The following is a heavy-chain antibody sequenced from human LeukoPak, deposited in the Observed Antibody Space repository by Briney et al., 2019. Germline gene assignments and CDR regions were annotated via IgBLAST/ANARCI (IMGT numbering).Heavy chain of an antibody. CDR1: GVSFSSYS. V-gene: IGHV3-21*04. D-gene: IGHD2-2*01. Sequence: GGALRLSCAASGVSFSSYSMNWVREAPREGLGWVSYISSSSSYIYYAHSPKSRFTLSIDNAKTTLYLQMKSLRAEDTAVYYCARGERGLYCSSTSCYPVLGGQGTLVTVSS. CDR3: ARGERGLYCSSTSCYPVL. CDR2: ISSSSSYI. J-gene: IGHJ4*02.